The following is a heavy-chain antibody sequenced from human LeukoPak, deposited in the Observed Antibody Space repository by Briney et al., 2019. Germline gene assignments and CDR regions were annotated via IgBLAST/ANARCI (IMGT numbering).Heavy chain of an antibody. D-gene: IGHD1-26*01. V-gene: IGHV4-59*01. CDR1: GGSISSYY. J-gene: IGHJ4*02. Sequence: PSETLSLTCTVSGGSISSYYWSWIRQPPGKGLEWIASISDSGGTNYHPSLKSRVTISVDTSKNQLSLRLSSVTAADTAVYYCARDGTSGRALDYWGQGTLVTVSS. CDR3: ARDGTSGRALDY. CDR2: ISDSGGT.